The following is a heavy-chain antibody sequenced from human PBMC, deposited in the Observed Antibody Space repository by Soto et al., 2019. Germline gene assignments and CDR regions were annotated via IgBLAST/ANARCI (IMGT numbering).Heavy chain of an antibody. CDR1: GGSISSGGYS. J-gene: IGHJ4*02. CDR2: IYHSGST. CDR3: ARGQVVAAQH. D-gene: IGHD2-15*01. V-gene: IGHV4-30-2*01. Sequence: QLQLQESGSGLVKPSQTLSLTCAVSGGSISSGGYSWSWIRQPPGKGLEWIGYIYHSGSTYYNPSLKSRVTTSADRSKNQFSPKPSSVTAADTAVYYCARGQVVAAQHWGQGTLVTVSS.